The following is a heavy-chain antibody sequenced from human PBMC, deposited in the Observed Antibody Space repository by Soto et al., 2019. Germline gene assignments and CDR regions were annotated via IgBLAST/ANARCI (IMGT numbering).Heavy chain of an antibody. CDR1: GGTFSTYG. V-gene: IGHV1-69*01. D-gene: IGHD1-26*01. CDR3: ASRERVDAFDV. J-gene: IGHJ3*01. Sequence: QVQLVQSGAEVTKPGSSVKVSCKASGGTFSTYGITWVRQASGQGLEWMGGIIPIFGTIKFAQKFQGRLTITPDESTSTVYMELSSLTSEDTAVYYCASRERVDAFDVWGQGTMVTVPS. CDR2: IIPIFGTI.